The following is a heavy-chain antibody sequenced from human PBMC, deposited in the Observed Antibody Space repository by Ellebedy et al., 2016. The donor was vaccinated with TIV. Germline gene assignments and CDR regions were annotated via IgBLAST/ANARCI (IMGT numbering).Heavy chain of an antibody. CDR3: ARWIDWYFDL. Sequence: GESLKIYCEASGFTFRSYWMSWVRQAPGKGPEWVANIKQDGSEKYYVDSMKGRLTISRDNDKTSLSLQMNSLRAADTAVYYCARWIDWYFDLWGRGTLVTVSS. J-gene: IGHJ2*01. CDR2: IKQDGSEK. CDR1: GFTFRSYW. D-gene: IGHD5-12*01. V-gene: IGHV3-7*01.